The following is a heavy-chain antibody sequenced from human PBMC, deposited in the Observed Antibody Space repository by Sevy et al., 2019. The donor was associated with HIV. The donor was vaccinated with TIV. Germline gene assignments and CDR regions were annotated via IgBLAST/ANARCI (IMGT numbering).Heavy chain of an antibody. Sequence: GGSLRLSCVASQFNFDTYAIHWVRQAPGKGLEWVAMIWYDGSSKDYAESVKGRFAISRDNSKNTEFLQMNSLRAEDTGVYYCATNMVHAGAYDAYFNFWGQGSLVTVSS. D-gene: IGHD5-12*01. CDR3: ATNMVHAGAYDAYFNF. V-gene: IGHV3-33*01. CDR1: QFNFDTYA. J-gene: IGHJ4*02. CDR2: IWYDGSSK.